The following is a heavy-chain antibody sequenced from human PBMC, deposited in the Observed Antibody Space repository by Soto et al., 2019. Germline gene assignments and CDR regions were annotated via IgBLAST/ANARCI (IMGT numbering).Heavy chain of an antibody. J-gene: IGHJ6*02. D-gene: IGHD3-3*01. CDR2: IYHSGST. CDR3: ARIPILGWLKFPYYSYYGMDV. V-gene: IGHV4-4*02. CDR1: GGSISSSNW. Sequence: SETLSLTCAVSGGSISSSNWWSWVRQPPGKGLEWIGEIYHSGSTNYNPSLKSRVTISVDKSKNQFSLKLSSVTAADTAVYYCARIPILGWLKFPYYSYYGMDVWGQGTTVTVSS.